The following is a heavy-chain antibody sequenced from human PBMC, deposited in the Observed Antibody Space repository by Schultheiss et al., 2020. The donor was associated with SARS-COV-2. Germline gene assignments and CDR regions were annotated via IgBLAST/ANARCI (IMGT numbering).Heavy chain of an antibody. J-gene: IGHJ6*02. V-gene: IGHV4-30-4*01. CDR3: ARSKTVANMDV. CDR1: GGSISSGDYY. CDR2: INHSGST. D-gene: IGHD4-23*01. Sequence: SQTLSLTCTVSGGSISSGDYYWSWIRQPPGKGLEWIGEINHSGSTNYNPSLKSRVTISVDTSKNQFSLKLSSVTAEDTAVYYCARSKTVANMDVWGQGTTVTVSS.